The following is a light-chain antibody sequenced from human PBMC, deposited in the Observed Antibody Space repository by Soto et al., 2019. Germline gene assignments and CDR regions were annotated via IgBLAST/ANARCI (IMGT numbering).Light chain of an antibody. V-gene: IGLV2-14*01. J-gene: IGLJ1*01. CDR1: SSDVGGYNY. CDR2: DVS. Sequence: QSVLTQPASASGSPGQSITISCTGTSSDVGGYNYVSWYQQHPGKAPKLMIYDVSNRPSGVSNRFSGSKSGNTASLTISGLQADDEADYYCSSYTSSSNYVFGTGTKVTVL. CDR3: SSYTSSSNYV.